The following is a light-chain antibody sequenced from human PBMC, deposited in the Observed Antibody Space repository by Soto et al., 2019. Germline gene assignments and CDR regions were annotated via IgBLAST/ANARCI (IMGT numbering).Light chain of an antibody. CDR3: HQYGSSWT. V-gene: IGKV3-20*01. J-gene: IGKJ1*01. CDR1: QSVSSSY. Sequence: EIVLTQSPGTLSLSPGERATLSCRASQSVSSSYLAWYQQTPGQAPRLLIYGASSRATGIPDRFSGSGSGTDFTLTISRLETEAFAVYYCHQYGSSWTFGQGTKVEIK. CDR2: GAS.